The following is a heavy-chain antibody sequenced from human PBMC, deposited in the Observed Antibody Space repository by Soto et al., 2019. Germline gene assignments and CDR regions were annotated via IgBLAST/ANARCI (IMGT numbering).Heavy chain of an antibody. CDR3: AKNQDGNRPDPGVFDV. J-gene: IGHJ3*01. CDR2: ISGSGNQI. D-gene: IGHD1-1*01. Sequence: EVQLSQSGGGLVQRGGSLRLSCEGSGFTFGDYGINWVRQAPGKGLEWVSGISGSGNQIDYSDSVEGRFTVSRDNSKNTVFLQMNGLSAGDTAVYFCAKNQDGNRPDPGVFDVWGQGTMVTVSS. CDR1: GFTFGDYG. V-gene: IGHV3-23*01.